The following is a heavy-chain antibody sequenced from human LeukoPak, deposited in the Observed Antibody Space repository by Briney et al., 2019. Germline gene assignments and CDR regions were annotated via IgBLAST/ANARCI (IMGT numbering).Heavy chain of an antibody. V-gene: IGHV3-30*18. CDR2: ISYDGLNT. CDR3: AKGVRSGYDRLDY. J-gene: IGHJ4*02. D-gene: IGHD5-12*01. Sequence: GGSLRLSCAASGFTFSNYGIHWVRQAPGKGLEWVAVISYDGLNTNHADSVKGRFTISRDNSRNTLSLQMNSLRVEDTAVYYCAKGVRSGYDRLDYWGQGALVTVSS. CDR1: GFTFSNYG.